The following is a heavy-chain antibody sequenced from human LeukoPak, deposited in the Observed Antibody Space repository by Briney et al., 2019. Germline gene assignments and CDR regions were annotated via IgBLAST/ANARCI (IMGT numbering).Heavy chain of an antibody. Sequence: GGSLRLSCAASEFIFRNYWMIWVRQAPGKGLEWVANIKHDGTETNYVDSVKGRFTISRDNAKMSLYLQMNSLRAEDSAVYYCATDRDGYRKNWYRFHYWGQGTRVAVSS. D-gene: IGHD5-24*01. CDR2: IKHDGTET. J-gene: IGHJ4*02. CDR1: EFIFRNYW. V-gene: IGHV3-7*04. CDR3: ATDRDGYRKNWYRFHY.